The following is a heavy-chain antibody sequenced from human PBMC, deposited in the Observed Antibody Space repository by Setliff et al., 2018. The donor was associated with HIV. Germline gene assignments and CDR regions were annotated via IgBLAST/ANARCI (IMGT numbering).Heavy chain of an antibody. CDR1: GYTFTNYG. V-gene: IGHV1-18*01. D-gene: IGHD6-13*01. Sequence: ASVKVSCKASGYTFTNYGIAWVRQAPGQGLEWMGWISAYNGYTNYAQNLQGRVTMTTDTSTKTGYMELRSLTSNDTAVYYCASERGPYSSSFNFDHWGQGTLVTVSS. J-gene: IGHJ4*02. CDR2: ISAYNGYT. CDR3: ASERGPYSSSFNFDH.